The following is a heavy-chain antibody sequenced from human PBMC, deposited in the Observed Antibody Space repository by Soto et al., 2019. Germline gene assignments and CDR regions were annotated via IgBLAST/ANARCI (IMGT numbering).Heavy chain of an antibody. V-gene: IGHV3-23*01. CDR1: GFTFSSYA. D-gene: IGHD1-20*01. CDR3: AKDRGYDWSDGEDYFDP. CDR2: ISASGGST. J-gene: IGHJ5*02. Sequence: EVQLLESGGGLVQPGGSLRLSCAASGFTFSSYAMSWVRQAPGKGLEWVSSISASGGSTYSADSVKGRFTISRDNSKNTLYLQMNSLRAEDTAVYFCAKDRGYDWSDGEDYFDPWGQGTLVTVSS.